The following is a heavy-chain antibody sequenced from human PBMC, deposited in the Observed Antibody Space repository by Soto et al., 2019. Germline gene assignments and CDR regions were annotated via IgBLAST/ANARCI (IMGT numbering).Heavy chain of an antibody. Sequence: PGGSLRLSCAASGFTVSSNYMSWVRQAPGKGLEWVSVIYSGGSTYYADSVKGRFTISRDNSKNTLYLQMNSLRAEDTAVYYCARDQLGNDDAFHIWGQGTMVTGSS. J-gene: IGHJ3*02. CDR1: GFTVSSNY. CDR2: IYSGGST. CDR3: ARDQLGNDDAFHI. D-gene: IGHD1-1*01. V-gene: IGHV3-66*01.